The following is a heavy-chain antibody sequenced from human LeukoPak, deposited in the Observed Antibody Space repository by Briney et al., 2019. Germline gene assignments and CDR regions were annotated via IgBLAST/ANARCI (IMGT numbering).Heavy chain of an antibody. CDR2: INFGGSI. J-gene: IGHJ4*02. V-gene: IGHV4-34*01. D-gene: IGHD4-23*01. CDR1: GGSFRGYY. Sequence: SETLSLTCAVYGGSFRGYYWSWIRQPPGQGLEWIGEINFGGSINYTPSLQSRVTILVDTSKNQFSLKLSSVTAADTAVYYCARGPRNYGGRIDYWGQGTPVTVSS. CDR3: ARGPRNYGGRIDY.